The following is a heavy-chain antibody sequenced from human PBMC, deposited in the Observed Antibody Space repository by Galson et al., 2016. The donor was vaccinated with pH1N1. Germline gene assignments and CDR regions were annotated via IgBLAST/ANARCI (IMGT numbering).Heavy chain of an antibody. V-gene: IGHV4-34*01. D-gene: IGHD3-10*01. J-gene: IGHJ4*02. CDR1: GGSFSDYY. CDR2: VNPSGST. Sequence: ETLSLTCTVFGGSFSDYYWSWIRQPPGKGLEWIGEVNPSGSTIYNPSLNSRVIISADTSRNQFSLKLTSVTAADTAVYFCARVDFGGKLGDWGQGTQVTVSS. CDR3: ARVDFGGKLGD.